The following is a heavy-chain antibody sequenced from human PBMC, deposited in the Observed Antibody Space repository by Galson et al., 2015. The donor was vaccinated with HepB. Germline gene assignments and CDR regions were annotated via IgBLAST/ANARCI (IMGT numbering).Heavy chain of an antibody. J-gene: IGHJ6*03. D-gene: IGHD5-18*01. CDR1: GFTFSSYA. Sequence: SLRLSCAASGFTFSSYAMSWVRPAPGKGLEWVSAISGSGGSTYHADSVKGRFTISRDNSKNTLYLQMNSLRAEDTAVYYCAKDTAMAPYYYYYYMDVWGKGTTVTVSS. CDR3: AKDTAMAPYYYYYYMDV. V-gene: IGHV3-23*01. CDR2: ISGSGGST.